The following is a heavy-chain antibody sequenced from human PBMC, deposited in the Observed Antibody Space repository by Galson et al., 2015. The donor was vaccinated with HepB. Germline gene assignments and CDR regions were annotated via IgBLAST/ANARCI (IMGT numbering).Heavy chain of an antibody. D-gene: IGHD6-13*01. Sequence: SLRLSCAASGFTVSSNYMSWVRQAPGKGLEWVSVIYSGGSTYYADSVKGRFTISRDNSKNTLYLQMNSLRAEDTAVYYCARVYSTLYSSSPATFDYWGQGTLVTVSS. V-gene: IGHV3-66*01. CDR3: ARVYSTLYSSSPATFDY. CDR1: GFTVSSNY. J-gene: IGHJ4*02. CDR2: IYSGGST.